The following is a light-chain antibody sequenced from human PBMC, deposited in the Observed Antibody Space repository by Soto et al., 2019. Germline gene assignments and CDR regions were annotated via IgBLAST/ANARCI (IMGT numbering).Light chain of an antibody. CDR1: QSVSSN. Sequence: ELVMTQSPATLSVSPGERATLSCRASQSVSSNLAWYQQKPGQAPRLLIYGASTRATGIPARFSGSGSGTEFTLTISSLQSEDFAVYYCQQHNNWPPWTFGQGTKVDI. CDR2: GAS. J-gene: IGKJ1*01. CDR3: QQHNNWPPWT. V-gene: IGKV3-15*01.